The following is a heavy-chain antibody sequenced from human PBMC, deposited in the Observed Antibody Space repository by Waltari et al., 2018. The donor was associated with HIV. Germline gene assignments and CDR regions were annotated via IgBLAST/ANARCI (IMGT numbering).Heavy chain of an antibody. V-gene: IGHV1-2*02. CDR2: SHPNIGGT. Sequence: QVQLVQSGAEVKKPGASVTVSCKASGYTFTDYYLHWVRQASGQGLEWRGWSHPNIGGTNDAPRFQGRVSMTRDTSISTAYMELSSLRSDDTAVYYCARDDQDILTGADHHLLNSDYWGQGTLVTVSS. CDR3: ARDDQDILTGADHHLLNSDY. J-gene: IGHJ4*02. D-gene: IGHD3-9*01. CDR1: GYTFTDYY.